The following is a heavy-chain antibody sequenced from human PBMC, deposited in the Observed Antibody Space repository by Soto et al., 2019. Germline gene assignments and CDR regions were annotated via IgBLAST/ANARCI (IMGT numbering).Heavy chain of an antibody. D-gene: IGHD3-9*01. V-gene: IGHV3-30*18. J-gene: IGHJ3*02. Sequence: GGSLRLSCAVSGFTFSYYAMHWVRQAPGKGLEWVAVISYDGSNSYYADSVKGRFTISRDNSKNTLFLQMNSLRVEDTAVYYCAKDLLTYYDVLTDYGAAAFDIWGQGTMVTVSS. CDR1: GFTFSYYA. CDR2: ISYDGSNS. CDR3: AKDLLTYYDVLTDYGAAAFDI.